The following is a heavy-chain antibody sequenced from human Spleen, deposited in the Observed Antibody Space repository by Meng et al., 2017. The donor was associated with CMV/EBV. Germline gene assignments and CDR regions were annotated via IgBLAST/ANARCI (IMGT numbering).Heavy chain of an antibody. Sequence: GGSLRLSCAASGLIFSDYGMCWVRQAPGKGLEWVSSISSSSIYIYYADSLRGRFTISRDNAKNSLYLQMHNLRVDDTAVYYCARDVSIFGVVSEEGFDPWGQGTLVTVSS. D-gene: IGHD3-3*01. V-gene: IGHV3-21*01. J-gene: IGHJ5*02. CDR1: GLIFSDYG. CDR3: ARDVSIFGVVSEEGFDP. CDR2: ISSSSIYI.